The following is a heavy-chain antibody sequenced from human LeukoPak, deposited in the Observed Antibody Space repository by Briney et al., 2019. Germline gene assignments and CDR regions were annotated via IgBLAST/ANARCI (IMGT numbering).Heavy chain of an antibody. CDR3: ARPNGDYVGDYFDY. J-gene: IGHJ4*02. CDR2: ISAYNGNT. D-gene: IGHD4-17*01. Sequence: ASVKVSCKASGYTFTSYGITWVRQAPGQGLEGMGWISAYNGNTNYAQKLQGRVTMTTDTSTSTAYMELRSLRSDDTAVYYCARPNGDYVGDYFDYWGQGTLVTVSS. CDR1: GYTFTSYG. V-gene: IGHV1-18*04.